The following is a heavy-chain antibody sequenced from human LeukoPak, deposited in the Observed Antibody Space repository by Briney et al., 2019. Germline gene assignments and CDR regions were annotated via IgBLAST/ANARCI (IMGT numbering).Heavy chain of an antibody. Sequence: GGSLRLSCAASGFAFSNYGMNWVRQAPGKGLEWVSGITGSGGTTYYEDSVKGRFTISRDNPKNTLYLQMNSPRAEDTAAYYCAKDGNWARFENWGQGTLVTVSS. CDR3: AKDGNWARFEN. CDR2: ITGSGGTT. V-gene: IGHV3-23*01. D-gene: IGHD7-27*01. J-gene: IGHJ4*02. CDR1: GFAFSNYG.